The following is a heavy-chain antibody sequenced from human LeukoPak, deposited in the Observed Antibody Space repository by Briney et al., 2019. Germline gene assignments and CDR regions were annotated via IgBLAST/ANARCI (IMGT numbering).Heavy chain of an antibody. Sequence: GGSLRLSCAASTFPFSSHGMSLVRQAPGKGPEWVSCISAGADLTYYAHSVKGRFTISRDNSKNTLSLQMNSPRAEDTTMYYCAKIGLIGNWYFDLWGRGTLVTVSS. J-gene: IGHJ2*01. CDR3: AKIGLIGNWYFDL. CDR2: ISAGADLT. V-gene: IGHV3-23*01. D-gene: IGHD1-26*01. CDR1: TFPFSSHG.